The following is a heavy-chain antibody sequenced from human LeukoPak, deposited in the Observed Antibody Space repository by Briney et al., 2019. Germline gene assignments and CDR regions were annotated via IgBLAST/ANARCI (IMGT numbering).Heavy chain of an antibody. CDR3: AREVPGALNAFDI. CDR1: GFTFSSYW. J-gene: IGHJ3*02. Sequence: GGSLRLSCAASGFTFSSYWMSWVRQAPGKGLEWVANIEEDGSEKYYVDSVKGRFTISRDNAKNSLYLQMNSLRAEDTALYYCAREVPGALNAFDIWGQGTMVTVSS. CDR2: IEEDGSEK. V-gene: IGHV3-7*01. D-gene: IGHD2-2*01.